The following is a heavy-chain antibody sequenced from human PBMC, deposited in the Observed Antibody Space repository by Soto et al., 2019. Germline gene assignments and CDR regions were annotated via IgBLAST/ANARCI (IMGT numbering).Heavy chain of an antibody. D-gene: IGHD3-3*01. CDR3: ARAPYDFWSGYYPGYYYYGMDV. Sequence: ASVKVSCKASGYTFTSYAMHWVRQAPGQRLEWMGWINAGNGNTKYSQKFQGRVTITRDTSASTAYMELSSLRSEDTAVCYCARAPYDFWSGYYPGYYYYGMDVWGQGTTVTVSS. CDR1: GYTFTSYA. J-gene: IGHJ6*02. CDR2: INAGNGNT. V-gene: IGHV1-3*01.